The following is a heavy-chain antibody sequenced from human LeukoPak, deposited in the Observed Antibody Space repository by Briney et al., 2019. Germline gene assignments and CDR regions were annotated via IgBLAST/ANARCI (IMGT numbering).Heavy chain of an antibody. Sequence: LGGSLRLSCAASGFVFTKYDMHWVRHVTGRGLEWVSGIDRDGITYYSDSVKGRFTMSRENGENSVYLQLNSLRAGDTAVYFCARENLEYGDYAIDYWGQGILVTVSS. D-gene: IGHD4-17*01. V-gene: IGHV3-13*01. CDR2: IDRDGIT. J-gene: IGHJ4*02. CDR1: GFVFTKYD. CDR3: ARENLEYGDYAIDY.